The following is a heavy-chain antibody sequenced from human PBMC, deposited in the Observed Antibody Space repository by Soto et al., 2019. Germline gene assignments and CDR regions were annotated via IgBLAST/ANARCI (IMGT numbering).Heavy chain of an antibody. D-gene: IGHD3-10*01. V-gene: IGHV3-7*04. CDR3: TRVSLRGSTDC. Sequence: GGSLRLSCAASGFTFGTSWMNWVRQVPGKGLEWVANINTDGSGKYYVDSVKGRFTISRENAKNSVFLQMNSLRGDDTGVYYCTRVSLRGSTDCWGQGTLVTVSS. J-gene: IGHJ4*02. CDR2: INTDGSGK. CDR1: GFTFGTSW.